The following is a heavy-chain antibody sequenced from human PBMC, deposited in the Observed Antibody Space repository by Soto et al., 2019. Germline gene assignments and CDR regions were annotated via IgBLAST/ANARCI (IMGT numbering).Heavy chain of an antibody. CDR3: ARDALPSYIAAAGPFDY. CDR2: ISYDGSNK. D-gene: IGHD6-13*01. Sequence: GGSLRLSCAASGFTFSSYAMHWVRQAPGNGLEWVAVISYDGSNKYYADSVKGRFTISRDNSKNTLYLQMNSLRAEDTAVYYCARDALPSYIAAAGPFDYWGLGTLVTVSS. J-gene: IGHJ4*01. CDR1: GFTFSSYA. V-gene: IGHV3-30-3*01.